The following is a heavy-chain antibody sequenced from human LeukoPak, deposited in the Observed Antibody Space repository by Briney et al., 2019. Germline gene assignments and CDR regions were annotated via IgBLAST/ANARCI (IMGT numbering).Heavy chain of an antibody. V-gene: IGHV3-64*01. CDR2: ISSNGGST. D-gene: IGHD3-10*01. J-gene: IGHJ3*02. Sequence: GGSLILSCAASGFTFSSYAMHWVRQAPGKGLEYVSAISSNGGSTYYANSVKGRFTISRDNSKNTLYLQMGSLRAEDMAVYYCARSPGEVVNPEYAFDIWGQGTMVTVSS. CDR3: ARSPGEVVNPEYAFDI. CDR1: GFTFSSYA.